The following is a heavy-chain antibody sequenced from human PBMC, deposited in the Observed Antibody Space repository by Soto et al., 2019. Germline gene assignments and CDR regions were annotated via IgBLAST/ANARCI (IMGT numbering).Heavy chain of an antibody. D-gene: IGHD3-10*01. CDR2: IGLYIHNT. CDR3: ARGAFDYGSESDYNTPFDY. Sequence: ASVKVSCKASGYIFTSYGINWLRQAPGQGLEWLGWIGLYIHNTNYAQKFQGRVTITTDTSTSTVYMELRSLTSDDTAVYYCARGAFDYGSESDYNTPFDYCGQGTLLTVSS. J-gene: IGHJ4*02. CDR1: GYIFTSYG. V-gene: IGHV1-18*04.